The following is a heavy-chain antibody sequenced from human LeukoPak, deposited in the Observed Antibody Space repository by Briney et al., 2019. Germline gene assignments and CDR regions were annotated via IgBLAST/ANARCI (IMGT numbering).Heavy chain of an antibody. V-gene: IGHV3-48*03. CDR2: ISSSGSTI. Sequence: PGGSLRLSCAASGFTFSSYEMNWVRQAPGKGLEWVSYISSSGSTIYYADSVKGRFTISRDNAKNSLYLQMSSLRAEDTAVYYCAREDYDYVWGSYDSYWGQGTLVTVSS. CDR1: GFTFSSYE. D-gene: IGHD3-16*01. CDR3: AREDYDYVWGSYDSY. J-gene: IGHJ4*02.